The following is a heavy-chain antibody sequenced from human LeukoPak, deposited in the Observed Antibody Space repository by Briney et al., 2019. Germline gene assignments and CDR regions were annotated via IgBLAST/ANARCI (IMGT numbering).Heavy chain of an antibody. V-gene: IGHV1-58*01. D-gene: IGHD6-13*01. Sequence: SVKVSCKASGFTFTSSAVQWVRQARGQRLEWIGWIVVGSGNTNYAQKFQERVTITRDMSTSTAYMELSSLRSEDTAVYYCAKGGIAADDAFDIWGQGTMVTVSS. CDR1: GFTFTSSA. CDR2: IVVGSGNT. J-gene: IGHJ3*02. CDR3: AKGGIAADDAFDI.